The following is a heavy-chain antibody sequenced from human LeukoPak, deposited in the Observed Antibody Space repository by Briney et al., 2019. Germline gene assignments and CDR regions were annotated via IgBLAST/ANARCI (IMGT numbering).Heavy chain of an antibody. D-gene: IGHD1-1*01. V-gene: IGHV1-18*01. CDR1: GYTFTNYG. CDR2: ISGYNGNT. CDR3: ARDLIMAGGTNPFRLGY. Sequence: ASVKVSCKASGYTFTNYGISWVRQAPGQGHEWMGWISGYNGNTKYAQKVQGRVTMTTDTSTSTAYMELWSLRSDDTAVYYCARDLIMAGGTNPFRLGYWGQGTLVTVSS. J-gene: IGHJ4*02.